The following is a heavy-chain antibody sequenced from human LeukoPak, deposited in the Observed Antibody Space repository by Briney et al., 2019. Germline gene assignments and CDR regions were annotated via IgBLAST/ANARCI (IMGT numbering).Heavy chain of an antibody. D-gene: IGHD1-26*01. J-gene: IGHJ4*02. Sequence: GGSLRLSCAASGFDFSTYAINWVRQAPGKGLEWVSSISTMSNYIFYGDSVKGRFTISRDNAKNSVYLQMNSLRPEDTAVYYCAKADLPGVGATAFDYWGQGTLVTVSS. CDR2: ISTMSNYI. V-gene: IGHV3-21*01. CDR3: AKADLPGVGATAFDY. CDR1: GFDFSTYA.